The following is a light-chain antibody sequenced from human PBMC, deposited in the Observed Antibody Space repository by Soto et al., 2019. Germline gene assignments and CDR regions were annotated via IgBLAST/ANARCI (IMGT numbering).Light chain of an antibody. CDR2: AAS. CDR1: QGISSY. J-gene: IGKJ5*01. V-gene: IGKV1-39*01. Sequence: DIQMTQSPSTLAASVGDRVTITCRASQGISSYLAWYQQKPGKAPKPLIYAASSLQSGVPSRFSGSGSGTDFTLTIRSLQPEDFATYYCQQSYSTPAITFGQGTRRAIK. CDR3: QQSYSTPAIT.